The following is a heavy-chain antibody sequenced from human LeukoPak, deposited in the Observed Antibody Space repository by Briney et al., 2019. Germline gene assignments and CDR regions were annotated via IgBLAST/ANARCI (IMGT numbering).Heavy chain of an antibody. J-gene: IGHJ6*03. V-gene: IGHV3-30*02. D-gene: IGHD5-18*01. CDR3: ARDTGGPGYSYGEYYYYYYYMDV. Sequence: GGSLRLSCAASGFTFSSYGMHWVRQAPGKGLEWVAFIRYDGSNKYYADSVKGRFTISRDNSKNTLYLQMNSLRAEDTAVYYCARDTGGPGYSYGEYYYYYYYMDVWGKGTTVTVSS. CDR2: IRYDGSNK. CDR1: GFTFSSYG.